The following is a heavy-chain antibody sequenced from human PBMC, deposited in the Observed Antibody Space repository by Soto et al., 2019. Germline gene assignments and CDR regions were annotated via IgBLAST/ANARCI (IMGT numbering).Heavy chain of an antibody. V-gene: IGHV3-74*01. CDR2: INGDGSTA. Sequence: EVLLVESGGGLVQPGGSLRLSCAASGFNFNFYWMHWVCQAPGKGLVWVSRINGDGSTADYADSVKGRFTISRDNAKNTLFLQMDSLRVEDTAVYYCVRDSPTNLEDADTVASWFDPWGQGTLVTVSS. CDR3: VRDSPTNLEDADTVASWFDP. J-gene: IGHJ5*02. CDR1: GFNFNFYW. D-gene: IGHD5-12*01.